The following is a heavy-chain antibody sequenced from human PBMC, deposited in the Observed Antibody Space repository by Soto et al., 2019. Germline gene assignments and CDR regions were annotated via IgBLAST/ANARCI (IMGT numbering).Heavy chain of an antibody. CDR1: GFPFNGSA. V-gene: IGHV3-73*02. CDR2: IRSKPNNYAT. CDR3: AGDFYYNMDV. J-gene: IGHJ6*02. Sequence: EVQLVESGGGLVHPGGSLKLSCAASGFPFNGSAMHWVRQASGKGLEWVGRIRSKPNNYATAYAASLKGRFTISRDDSKNTAYLQMNSLKTEDMAVYYCAGDFYYNMDVWGQGTTVTVSS.